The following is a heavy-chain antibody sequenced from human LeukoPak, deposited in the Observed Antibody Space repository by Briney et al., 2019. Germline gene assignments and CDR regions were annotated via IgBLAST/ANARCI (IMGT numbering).Heavy chain of an antibody. CDR1: GGSIMNHY. Sequence: SETLSLTCTVSGGSIMNHYWSWIRQPPGKGLEWIGRIYSSGSANYSPSLKNRVSMSIDTSNNHFSLNLTSVTAADTALYFCVRDVRYASGWSTPESWGQGTLVTVSS. V-gene: IGHV4-4*07. CDR2: IYSSGSA. D-gene: IGHD6-19*01. CDR3: VRDVRYASGWSTPES. J-gene: IGHJ5*02.